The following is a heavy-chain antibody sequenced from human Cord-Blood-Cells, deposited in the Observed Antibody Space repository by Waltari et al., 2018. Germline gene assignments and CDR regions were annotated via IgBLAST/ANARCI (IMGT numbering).Heavy chain of an antibody. D-gene: IGHD3-16*01. J-gene: IGHJ4*02. CDR1: AFTSGRHS. V-gene: IGHV3-21*01. CDR3: ARYVLEDQGEKVDY. Sequence: VQLGDSAAALVTLAGPPCLSCPASAFTSGRHSMISVGEAPGKGVEWVSSMNISSRYIYYAGSVKGRFTIARDNAKNSLYLQMNSLRAEDTAVYYCARYVLEDQGEKVDYWGQGTLVTVSS. CDR2: MNISSRYI.